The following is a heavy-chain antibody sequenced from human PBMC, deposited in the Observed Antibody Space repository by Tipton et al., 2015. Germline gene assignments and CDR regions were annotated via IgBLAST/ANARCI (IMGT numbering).Heavy chain of an antibody. D-gene: IGHD2-2*03. V-gene: IGHV4-39*02. J-gene: IGHJ5*02. Sequence: TLSLTCNVSGGSIRGSFNYWGWIRQPPGRGLEWIGSSYYNGNTYYNPSPKSRVIISIDTSQNQISLELTSVTAADTAVYFCVRGGFCSTLNCMAAFDPWGPGTLVTASS. CDR1: GGSIRGSFNY. CDR3: VRGGFCSTLNCMAAFDP. CDR2: SYYNGNT.